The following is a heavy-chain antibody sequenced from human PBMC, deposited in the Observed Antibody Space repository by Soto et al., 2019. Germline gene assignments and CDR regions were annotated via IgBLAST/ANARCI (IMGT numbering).Heavy chain of an antibody. Sequence: ASVKVSCKASGGTFSSYAISWVRQAPGQGLEWMGGIIPIFGTANYAQKFQGRVTITADESTSTAYMELSSLRSEDTAVYYCAASPSARTRMDVWGQGTTVTVSS. J-gene: IGHJ6*02. CDR1: GGTFSSYA. D-gene: IGHD2-2*01. CDR3: AASPSARTRMDV. V-gene: IGHV1-69*13. CDR2: IIPIFGTA.